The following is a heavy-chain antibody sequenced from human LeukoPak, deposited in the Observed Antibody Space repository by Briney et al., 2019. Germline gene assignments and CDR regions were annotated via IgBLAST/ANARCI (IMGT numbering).Heavy chain of an antibody. CDR1: GFTFSSYE. J-gene: IGHJ4*02. CDR3: ASLDYGSGSYSGY. D-gene: IGHD3-10*01. V-gene: IGHV3-48*02. CDR2: ISSSSSTI. Sequence: PGGSLRLSCAASGFTFSSYEMNWVRQAPGRGLEWVSYISSSSSTIYYAGSVKGRFTISRDNAKNSLYLQMNSLRDEDTAVYYCASLDYGSGSYSGYWGQGTLVTVSS.